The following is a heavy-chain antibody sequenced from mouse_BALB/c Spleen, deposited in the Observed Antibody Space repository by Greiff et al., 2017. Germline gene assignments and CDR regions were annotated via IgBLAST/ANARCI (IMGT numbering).Heavy chain of an antibody. CDR2: INPYNDGT. CDR3: APHYYCPYYYAMDY. V-gene: IGHV1-14*01. J-gene: IGHJ4*01. CDR1: GYTFTSYV. D-gene: IGHD1-2*01. Sequence: EVQLQQSGPELVKPGASVKMSCKASGYTFTSYVMHWVKQKPGQGLEWIGYINPYNDGTKYNEKFKGKATLTSDKSSSTAYMELSSLTSEDSAVYYCAPHYYCPYYYAMDYWGQGTSVTVSS.